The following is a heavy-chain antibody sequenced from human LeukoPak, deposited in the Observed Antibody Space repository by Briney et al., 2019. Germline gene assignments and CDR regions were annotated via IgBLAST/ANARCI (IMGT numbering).Heavy chain of an antibody. CDR3: AKTNDFWSGYSPFDY. J-gene: IGHJ4*02. CDR2: ISGSGGDT. Sequence: GGSLRLSCAASGFTFETHAMNWVRQAPGKGLEWVSLISGSGGDTKYADSVKGRFTISRDNSRDTQYLQINSLKIEDTAIYYCAKTNDFWSGYSPFDYWGRGTLVTVSS. D-gene: IGHD3-3*01. V-gene: IGHV3-23*01. CDR1: GFTFETHA.